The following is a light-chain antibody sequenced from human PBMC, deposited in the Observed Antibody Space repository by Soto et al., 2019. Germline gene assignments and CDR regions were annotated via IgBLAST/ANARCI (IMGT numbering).Light chain of an antibody. V-gene: IGKV3-15*01. CDR3: QQYNNWRT. CDR2: GAS. CDR1: QSVSSN. J-gene: IGKJ1*01. Sequence: IVMTQSPATLSVSPAERATLSCRASQSVSSNLAWYQQKPGQAPRLLIYGASTRATGLPARFSGSGSGTEFTLTISSLQSEDFAVYYCQQYNNWRTFGQGTKVDIK.